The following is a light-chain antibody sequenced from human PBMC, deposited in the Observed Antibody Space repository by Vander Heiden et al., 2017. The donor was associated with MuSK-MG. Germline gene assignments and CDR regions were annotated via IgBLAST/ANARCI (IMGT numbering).Light chain of an antibody. CDR3: QQYGNSPPLT. CDR1: QSVSNNF. Sequence: EVVLPQSPGTLSLSPGERATLSCRASQSVSNNFLAWYQQKPGQAPRLLLYDASSRATGTPDMFSGSGSGTDFTLTISRLEPEDFAVYYCQQYGNSPPLTFGGGTKVEIK. V-gene: IGKV3-20*01. J-gene: IGKJ4*01. CDR2: DAS.